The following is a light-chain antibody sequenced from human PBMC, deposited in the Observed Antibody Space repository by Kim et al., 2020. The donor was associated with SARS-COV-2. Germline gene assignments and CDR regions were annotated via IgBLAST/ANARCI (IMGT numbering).Light chain of an antibody. V-gene: IGKV1-5*03. J-gene: IGKJ1*01. Sequence: ASVGDRVTITCRASQSITSWLAWYQQKPGRAPNLLIDKASSLESGVPSGFSGSGYGTEFSLTITSLQPDDFATYFCQQYDTFPWTFGQGTKVDIK. CDR3: QQYDTFPWT. CDR1: QSITSW. CDR2: KAS.